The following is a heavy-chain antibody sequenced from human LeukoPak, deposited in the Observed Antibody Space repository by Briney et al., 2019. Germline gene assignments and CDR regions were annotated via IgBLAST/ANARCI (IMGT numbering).Heavy chain of an antibody. V-gene: IGHV3-23*01. CDR3: AKVEGYSNYFEFDY. D-gene: IGHD4-11*01. CDR1: GFTFSSYA. CDR2: ISGSGGST. Sequence: PGGSLRLSCAASGFTFSSYAMSWVRQAPGKGLEWVSAISGSGGSTYYADSVKGRFTISRDNSKNTLYRQMNSLRAEDTAVYYCAKVEGYSNYFEFDYWGQGTLVAVSS. J-gene: IGHJ4*02.